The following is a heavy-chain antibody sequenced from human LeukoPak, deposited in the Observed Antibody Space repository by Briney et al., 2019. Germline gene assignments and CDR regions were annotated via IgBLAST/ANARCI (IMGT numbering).Heavy chain of an antibody. J-gene: IGHJ4*02. Sequence: NTSETLSLTCTVSGGSISSYYWSWIRQPPGKGLEWIGSIYHSGSTYYNPSLKSRVTISVDTSKNQFSLKLSSVTAADTAVYYCANTLWNPTYSSSWSEYWGQGTLVTVSS. CDR3: ANTLWNPTYSSSWSEY. CDR2: IYHSGST. CDR1: GGSISSYY. V-gene: IGHV4-59*04. D-gene: IGHD6-13*01.